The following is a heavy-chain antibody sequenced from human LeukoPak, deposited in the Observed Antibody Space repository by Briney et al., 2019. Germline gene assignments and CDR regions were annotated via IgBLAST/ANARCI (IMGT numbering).Heavy chain of an antibody. D-gene: IGHD1/OR15-1a*01. J-gene: IGHJ4*02. Sequence: GGSLRLSCAASGFTFSTYAMSWVRETPERGLEWVSAISDTGGNTFYADSVKGRFTISRDNSKNTLYLQMNSLRAEDTAIYYCAKGRTNDYWGQGTLVTVSS. CDR2: ISDTGGNT. V-gene: IGHV3-23*01. CDR1: GFTFSTYA. CDR3: AKGRTNDY.